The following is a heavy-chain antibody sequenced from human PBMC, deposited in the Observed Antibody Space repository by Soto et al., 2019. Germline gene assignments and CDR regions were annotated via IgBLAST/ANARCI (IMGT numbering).Heavy chain of an antibody. CDR3: ASFGAGIAARTTYDY. V-gene: IGHV4-39*01. J-gene: IGHJ4*02. CDR2: IYYSGST. D-gene: IGHD6-6*01. Sequence: PSETLSLTCTVSGGSISSSSYYWGWIRQPPGKGLEWIGSIYYSGSTYYNPSLKSRVTISVDTSKNQFSLKLSSVTAADTAVYYCASFGAGIAARTTYDYWGQGTLVTVSS. CDR1: GGSISSSSYY.